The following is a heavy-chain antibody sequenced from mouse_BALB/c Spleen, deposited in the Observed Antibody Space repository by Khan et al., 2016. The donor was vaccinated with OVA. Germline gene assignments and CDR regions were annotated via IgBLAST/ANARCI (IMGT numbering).Heavy chain of an antibody. CDR1: SYTFTSYT. CDR2: INPSNGYT. V-gene: IGHV1-4*01. Sequence: QVQLQQSGAELARPGASVKMSCKASSYTFTSYTIHWIKKRPGQGLEWIGYINPSNGYTNYNQKFKDKATLTTDQSPTTAYLQLSSLTSDDSAVYNGVRDGAYHRNDGWFAYWGQGTLVTVSA. CDR3: VRDGAYHRNDGWFAY. J-gene: IGHJ3*01. D-gene: IGHD2-14*01.